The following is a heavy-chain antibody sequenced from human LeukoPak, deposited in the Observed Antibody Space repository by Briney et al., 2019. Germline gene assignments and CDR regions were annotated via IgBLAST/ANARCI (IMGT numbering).Heavy chain of an antibody. V-gene: IGHV3-66*01. CDR1: GFIVSTNY. Sequence: GGSLRLSCAASGFIVSTNYMNWVRQAPGKGLEWVSVLYSDGSTYYADSVKGRFTISRDNSKNTLSLQMNSLRAEDTAVYYCARDRATGFSDALDIWGQRTMVIVSS. CDR3: ARDRATGFSDALDI. D-gene: IGHD2/OR15-2a*01. J-gene: IGHJ3*02. CDR2: LYSDGST.